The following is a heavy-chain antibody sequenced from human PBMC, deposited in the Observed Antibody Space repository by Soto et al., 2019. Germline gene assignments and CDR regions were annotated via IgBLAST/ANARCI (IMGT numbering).Heavy chain of an antibody. CDR2: IIPIFGTA. CDR1: GGTFSSYA. V-gene: IGHV1-69*01. D-gene: IGHD3-3*01. CDR3: ARGVVGDFWSGYYPNFDY. Sequence: QVQLVQSGAEVKKPGSSVKVSCKASGGTFSSYAISWVRQAPGQGLEWMGGIIPIFGTANYAQKFQGRVTITADESTSTAYMELSSLRSEDTAVYYCARGVVGDFWSGYYPNFDYWGQGTLVTVSS. J-gene: IGHJ4*02.